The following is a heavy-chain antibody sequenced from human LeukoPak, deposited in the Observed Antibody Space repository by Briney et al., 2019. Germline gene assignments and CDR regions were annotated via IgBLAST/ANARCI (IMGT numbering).Heavy chain of an antibody. Sequence: ASVKVSCKASGGTFSSYAISWVRQAPGQGLEWMGRINPNSGGTNYAQKFQGRVTMTRDTSISTAYLELSRLRSDDTAVYYCARQGDSSGYYLYCFDYWGQGTLVTVSS. V-gene: IGHV1-2*06. CDR2: INPNSGGT. J-gene: IGHJ4*02. CDR1: GGTFSSYA. CDR3: ARQGDSSGYYLYCFDY. D-gene: IGHD3-22*01.